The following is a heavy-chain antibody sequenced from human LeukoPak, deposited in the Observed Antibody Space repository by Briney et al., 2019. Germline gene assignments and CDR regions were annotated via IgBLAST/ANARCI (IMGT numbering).Heavy chain of an antibody. Sequence: GGTLRLPCAASGLTFSVYYLRWIRQAPGKGRVCESYISSSGSNVFYADAVEGRYNISRDNAKNSLYLQMNSLRAEDTAVYYCAINARNWHPYMSTFGGLTSWGQGTLVTVSS. V-gene: IGHV3-11*04. J-gene: IGHJ5*02. D-gene: IGHD3-16*01. CDR2: ISSSGSNV. CDR3: AINARNWHPYMSTFGGLTS. CDR1: GLTFSVYY.